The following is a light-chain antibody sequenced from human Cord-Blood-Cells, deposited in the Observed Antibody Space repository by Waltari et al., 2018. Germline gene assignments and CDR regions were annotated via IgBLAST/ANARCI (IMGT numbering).Light chain of an antibody. Sequence: QSALTQPASVSGSPGQSITISCTGTSSDVGGYNYVSWYQQHPGKAPKLMFYDVSNRPAGVSNRFSGSKSGNTASLTISGLQAEDEADYYCSSYTSSSTFGTGTKVTVL. V-gene: IGLV2-14*01. J-gene: IGLJ1*01. CDR1: SSDVGGYNY. CDR3: SSYTSSST. CDR2: DVS.